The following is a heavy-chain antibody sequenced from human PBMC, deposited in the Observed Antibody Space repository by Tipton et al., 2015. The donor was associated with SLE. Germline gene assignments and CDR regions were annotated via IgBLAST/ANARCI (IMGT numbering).Heavy chain of an antibody. D-gene: IGHD3-22*01. J-gene: IGHJ4*02. CDR3: ARDTWSYDSSGYYFDY. V-gene: IGHV4-61*09. CDR2: IYTSGST. CDR1: GGSISSDTYY. Sequence: LRLSCTVSGGSISSDTYYWSWIRQPAGKGLEWIGHIYTSGSTNYNPSLKSRVTISVATPKNQFSLKLSSVTAADTAVYYCARDTWSYDSSGYYFDYWGQGTLVTVSS.